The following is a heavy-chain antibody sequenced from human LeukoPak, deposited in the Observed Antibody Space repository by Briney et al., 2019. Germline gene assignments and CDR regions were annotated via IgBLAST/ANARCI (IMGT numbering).Heavy chain of an antibody. V-gene: IGHV3-23*01. CDR2: ISGSGGST. Sequence: GGSLRLSCAASGFTFSSYAMSWVRQAPGKGLEWVSAISGSGGSTYYADSAKGRFTISRDNSKNTLYLQMNSLRAEDTAVYYCAKTPGSSWYNYYWGQGTLVTVSS. CDR3: AKTPGSSWYNYY. CDR1: GFTFSSYA. J-gene: IGHJ4*02. D-gene: IGHD6-13*01.